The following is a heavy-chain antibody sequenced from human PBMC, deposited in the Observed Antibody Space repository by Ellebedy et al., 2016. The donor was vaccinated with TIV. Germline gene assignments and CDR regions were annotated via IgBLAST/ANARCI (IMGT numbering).Heavy chain of an antibody. V-gene: IGHV3-23*01. D-gene: IGHD6-13*01. CDR2: ISNGGDTT. CDR3: AKLSGVLSWYADY. J-gene: IGHJ4*02. CDR1: GFTFGCCA. Sequence: GESLKISCAASGFTFGCCAMSWVRQAPGKGLEWVSVISNGGDTTYADSVKGRFTISRDNSKNTLYLQMNSLRADDTAIYYCAKLSGVLSWYADYWGLGTPVTVSS.